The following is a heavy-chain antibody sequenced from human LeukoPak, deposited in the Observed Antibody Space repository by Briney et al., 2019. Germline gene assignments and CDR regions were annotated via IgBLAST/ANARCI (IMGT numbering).Heavy chain of an antibody. D-gene: IGHD6-13*01. CDR2: NHTSGST. Sequence: PSETLSLTCTVSGGSISTFYWSWVRQPAGKGLEWIGRNHTSGSTNYNPSLKSRVTMSVDTSKNQFALKLSSVAAADTAVYYCAGIAAAGTTDGYYYYHMDVWGRGTTVTGAS. CDR1: GGSISTFY. CDR3: AGIAAAGTTDGYYYYHMDV. J-gene: IGHJ6*03. V-gene: IGHV4-4*07.